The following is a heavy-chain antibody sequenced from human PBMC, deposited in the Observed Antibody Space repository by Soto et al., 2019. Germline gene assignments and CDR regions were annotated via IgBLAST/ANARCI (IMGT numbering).Heavy chain of an antibody. V-gene: IGHV3-30*18. J-gene: IGHJ4*02. CDR1: GFTFSSYG. CDR3: AKARGKWELGGLVDY. Sequence: GGSLRLSCAASGFTFSSYGMHWVRQAPGKGLEWVAVISYDGSNKYYADSVKGRFTISRDNSKNTLYLQMNSLRAEDTAVYYCAKARGKWELGGLVDYWGQGTLVTVSS. D-gene: IGHD1-26*01. CDR2: ISYDGSNK.